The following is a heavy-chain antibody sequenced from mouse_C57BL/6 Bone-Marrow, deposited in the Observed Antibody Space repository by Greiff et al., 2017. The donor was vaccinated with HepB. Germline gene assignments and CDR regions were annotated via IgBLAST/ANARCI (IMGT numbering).Heavy chain of an antibody. CDR1: GYTFTSYW. V-gene: IGHV1-69*01. Sequence: QVQLQQPGAELVMPGASVKLSCKASGYTFTSYWMHWVKQRPGQGLEWIGEIDPSDSYTNYNQKFKGKSTLTVDKSSSTAYMQLSSLTSEDTAVYYCARGDSSGPYWWFDVWGTGTTVTVSS. J-gene: IGHJ1*03. CDR2: IDPSDSYT. D-gene: IGHD3-2*02. CDR3: ARGDSSGPYWWFDV.